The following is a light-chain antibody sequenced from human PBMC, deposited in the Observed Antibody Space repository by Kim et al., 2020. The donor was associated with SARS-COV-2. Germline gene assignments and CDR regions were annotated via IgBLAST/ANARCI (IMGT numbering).Light chain of an antibody. J-gene: IGLJ2*01. CDR3: QAWDSTTVV. CDR1: NLGDKY. CDR2: QDS. Sequence: SVSPGQTSSITCSGDNLGDKYACWYHQKPGQSPVLVIYQDSKRPSGIPERFSGSNSGNTATLTISGTQAMDEADYYCQAWDSTTVVFGGGTQLTVL. V-gene: IGLV3-1*01.